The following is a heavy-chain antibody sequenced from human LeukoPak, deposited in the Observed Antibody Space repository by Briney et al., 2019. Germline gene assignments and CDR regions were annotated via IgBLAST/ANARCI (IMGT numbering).Heavy chain of an antibody. V-gene: IGHV6-1*01. D-gene: IGHD6-13*01. CDR3: VRLIGNSWLDY. J-gene: IGHJ4*02. Sequence: PSQTLSPTCAISGDSVSSNIVTWNWIRQSPSRGLEWLGRTYYRSKWYNDYAESVKSRITINPDTFKNQLSLQLNSVTPEDTAVYYCVRLIGNSWLDYWGQGTLVTVSS. CDR1: GDSVSSNIVT. CDR2: TYYRSKWYN.